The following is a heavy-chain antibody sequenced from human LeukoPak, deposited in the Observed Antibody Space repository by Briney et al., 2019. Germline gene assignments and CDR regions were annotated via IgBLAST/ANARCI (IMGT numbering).Heavy chain of an antibody. Sequence: SQTLSLTCTVSGGSISSGDYYWSWIRQPPGKGLEWIGYIYYSGSTYYDSSLKSRITISVDTSKNQFSLKLSSVTAADTAVYYCARSRFRVSETYSYWFDPWGQGTLVTVSS. CDR1: GGSISSGDYY. CDR2: IYYSGST. V-gene: IGHV4-30-4*01. J-gene: IGHJ5*02. CDR3: ARSRFRVSETYSYWFDP. D-gene: IGHD3-10*01.